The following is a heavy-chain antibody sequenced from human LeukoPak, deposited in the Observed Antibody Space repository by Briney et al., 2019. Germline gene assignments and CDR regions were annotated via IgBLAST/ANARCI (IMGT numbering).Heavy chain of an antibody. J-gene: IGHJ5*02. D-gene: IGHD4-17*01. V-gene: IGHV1-2*02. Sequence: GASVKVSCKASGYTFTGYYMNWVRQGPGQGLEWMGWFNPNGGGTNYEQKFQGRVTMTRDTCISTAYMELSRVRSDDTAVYYCARDYGDYEVGTGFDPWGQGILVTVSS. CDR3: ARDYGDYEVGTGFDP. CDR1: GYTFTGYY. CDR2: FNPNGGGT.